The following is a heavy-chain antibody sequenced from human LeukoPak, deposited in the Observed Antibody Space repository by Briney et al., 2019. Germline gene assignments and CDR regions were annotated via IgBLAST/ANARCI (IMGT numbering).Heavy chain of an antibody. Sequence: SXXVSCKASGGTFSSYAISWVRQAPGQGLEWMGRIIPIFGTANYAQKFQGRVTITTDESTSTAYMELSSLRSEDTAVYYCAGNYGDESRAFDIWGQGTMVTVSS. CDR1: GGTFSSYA. D-gene: IGHD4-17*01. CDR3: AGNYGDESRAFDI. V-gene: IGHV1-69*05. CDR2: IIPIFGTA. J-gene: IGHJ3*02.